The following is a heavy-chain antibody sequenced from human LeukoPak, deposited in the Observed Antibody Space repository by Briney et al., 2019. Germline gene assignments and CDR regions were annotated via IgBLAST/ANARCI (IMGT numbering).Heavy chain of an antibody. D-gene: IGHD3-22*01. Sequence: SETLSLTCTASGGSFTSSSYYWGWIRQPPGKGLEWIGSIYYSGSAYYNPSLKSRVTISVDTSKNQFSLKLSSVTAADTAVYYCARHNYDSSGFLKYWGQGTLVTVSS. V-gene: IGHV4-39*01. CDR3: ARHNYDSSGFLKY. J-gene: IGHJ4*02. CDR2: IYYSGSA. CDR1: GGSFTSSSYY.